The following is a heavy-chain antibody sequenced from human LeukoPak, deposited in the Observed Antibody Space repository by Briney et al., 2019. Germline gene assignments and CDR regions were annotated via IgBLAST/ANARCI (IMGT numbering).Heavy chain of an antibody. CDR2: ISAYNGNT. CDR1: GYTFTSYG. CDR3: ARDRPMTYYYDSSGYYYLY. J-gene: IGHJ4*02. Sequence: GASVKVSCKASGYTFTSYGISWGRQAPGQGLEWMGWISAYNGNTNYAQKLQGRVTMTTDTSTSTAYMELRSLRSDDTAVYYCARDRPMTYYYDSSGYYYLYWGQGTLVTVSS. D-gene: IGHD3-22*01. V-gene: IGHV1-18*01.